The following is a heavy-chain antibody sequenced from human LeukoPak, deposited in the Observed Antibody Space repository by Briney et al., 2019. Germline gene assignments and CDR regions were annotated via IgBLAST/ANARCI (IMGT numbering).Heavy chain of an antibody. V-gene: IGHV4-59*01. D-gene: IGHD5-18*01. CDR2: IYNSGST. Sequence: SETLSLTCTVSGGSISTYYWSWVRLPPGKGLEWVGYIYNSGSTKYNPSLKSRVTVSVDTSKNQLSLKLSSVTAADTAVYYCARARPDTAMAVDYWGQGTLVTVSS. CDR1: GGSISTYY. J-gene: IGHJ4*02. CDR3: ARARPDTAMAVDY.